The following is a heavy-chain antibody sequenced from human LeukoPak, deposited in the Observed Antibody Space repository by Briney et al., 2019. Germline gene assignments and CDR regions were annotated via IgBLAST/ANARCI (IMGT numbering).Heavy chain of an antibody. Sequence: QAGGSLRLSCAASGFTFSSYGMHWVRQAPGKGLEWVAFIRYDGSNKYYADSVKGRFTISRDNSKNTLYLQMNSLRAEDTAVYYCAKPIFGVVIRSDYFDYWGQGTLVTVSS. CDR1: GFTFSSYG. V-gene: IGHV3-30*02. J-gene: IGHJ4*02. CDR2: IRYDGSNK. D-gene: IGHD3-3*01. CDR3: AKPIFGVVIRSDYFDY.